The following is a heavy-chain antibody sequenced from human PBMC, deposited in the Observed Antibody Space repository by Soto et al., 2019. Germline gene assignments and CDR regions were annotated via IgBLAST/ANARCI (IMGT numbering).Heavy chain of an antibody. J-gene: IGHJ1*01. CDR3: AKGVPGIAVAGTGYFQH. CDR2: ISGSGDST. D-gene: IGHD6-19*01. CDR1: GFTFSSYA. V-gene: IGHV3-23*01. Sequence: EVQLLESGGGLVQPGGSLRLSCAASGFTFSSYAMSWVRQAPGKGLEWVSGISGSGDSTYYADSVKGRFTISRDNSQYSLDLQRNSLRAEDTAVYYCAKGVPGIAVAGTGYFQHWGQGTLVTVSS.